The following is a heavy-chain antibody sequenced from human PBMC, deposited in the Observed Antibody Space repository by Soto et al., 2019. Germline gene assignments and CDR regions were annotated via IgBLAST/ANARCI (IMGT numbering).Heavy chain of an antibody. CDR3: ARLTRYCSGGSCYPLHFVY. D-gene: IGHD2-15*01. V-gene: IGHV1-8*01. CDR1: GYTFTSYD. J-gene: IGHJ4*02. CDR2: MNPNSGNT. Sequence: GASVKVSCKASGYTFTSYDINWVRQATGQGLEWMGWMNPNSGNTGYAQKFQGRVTMTRNTSISTAYMELSSLRSEDTAVHYCARLTRYCSGGSCYPLHFVYWGQGTLVTVSS.